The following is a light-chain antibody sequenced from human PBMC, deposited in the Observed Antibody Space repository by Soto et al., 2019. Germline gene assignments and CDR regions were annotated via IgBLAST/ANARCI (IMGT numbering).Light chain of an antibody. Sequence: DIRMTQFPSSVSASVGDSVIITCRASQDIYTTLAWFHLRPGRVPKTLIYGASTLQSGVSSRFSGSSSGREYSLTITSLQPDDSGTYYCQQYQSYPFTFGPGTKVEIE. J-gene: IGKJ3*01. CDR1: QDIYTT. CDR3: QQYQSYPFT. V-gene: IGKV1-16*01. CDR2: GAS.